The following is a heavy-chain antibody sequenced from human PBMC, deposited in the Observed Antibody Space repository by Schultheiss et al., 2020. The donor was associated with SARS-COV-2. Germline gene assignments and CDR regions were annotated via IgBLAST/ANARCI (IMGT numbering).Heavy chain of an antibody. D-gene: IGHD1-26*01. V-gene: IGHV3-15*01. CDR1: GFTFSRNA. J-gene: IGHJ4*02. CDR2: IKSKTDGGTT. CDR3: AREWVGATDY. Sequence: GGSLRLSCAASGFTFSRNAVNWVRQAPGKGLEWVGRIKSKTDGGTTDYAAPVKGRFTISRDNSKNTLYLQMNSLRAEDTAVYYCAREWVGATDYWGQGTLVTVSS.